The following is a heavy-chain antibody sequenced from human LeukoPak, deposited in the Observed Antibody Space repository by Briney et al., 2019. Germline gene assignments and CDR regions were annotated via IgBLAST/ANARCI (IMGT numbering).Heavy chain of an antibody. CDR1: GFTFSSYA. Sequence: GGSLRLSCATSGFTFSSYAMSWVRQVPRKGLEWVSGIIDSGRRTFYTDSVKGRFTISRDNSKNTLFLQMNSLRAEDTAVYFCTTDSGGGRPFDYWGQGTLVTVSS. V-gene: IGHV3-23*01. CDR2: IIDSGRRT. D-gene: IGHD6-6*01. CDR3: TTDSGGGRPFDY. J-gene: IGHJ4*02.